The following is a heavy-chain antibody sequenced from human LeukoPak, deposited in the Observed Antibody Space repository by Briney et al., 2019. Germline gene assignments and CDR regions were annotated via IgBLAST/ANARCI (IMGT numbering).Heavy chain of an antibody. CDR3: ARGAVARSSWGGPLFDY. Sequence: PSETLSLTCTVSGGSISSYYWSWIRQPPGKGLEWIGYIYYSGSTNYNPSLKSRVTISVDTSKNQFSLKLSSVTAADTAVYYCARGAVARSSWGGPLFDYWGQGTLVTVSS. J-gene: IGHJ4*02. V-gene: IGHV4-59*01. CDR1: GGSISSYY. CDR2: IYYSGST. D-gene: IGHD6-13*01.